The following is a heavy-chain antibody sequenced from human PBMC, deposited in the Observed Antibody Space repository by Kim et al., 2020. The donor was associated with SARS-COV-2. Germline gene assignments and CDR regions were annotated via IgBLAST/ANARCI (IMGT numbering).Heavy chain of an antibody. D-gene: IGHD1-1*01. Sequence: GGSLRLSCAASGFTVSASDLRWVRRAPGKGPEWVSILRRDGATHYADSAKGRLTISSDNSTNTLYHQLNYMRADDTAIYYCAGEGEYNLDDWG. CDR2: LRRDGAT. J-gene: IGHJ3*01. CDR1: GFTVSASD. CDR3: AGEGEYNLDD. V-gene: IGHV3-53*01.